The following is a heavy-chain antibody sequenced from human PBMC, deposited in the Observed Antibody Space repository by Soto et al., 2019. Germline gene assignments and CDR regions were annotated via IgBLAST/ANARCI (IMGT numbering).Heavy chain of an antibody. Sequence: SVKVSCKASGGTFSSYAISWVRQAPGQGFEWMGGIIPIFGTANYAQKFQGRVTITADESTSTAYMELSSLRSEDTAVYYCARSHGQGGRWYFDYWGQGTLVTVSS. CDR2: IIPIFGTA. J-gene: IGHJ4*02. V-gene: IGHV1-69*13. CDR1: GGTFSSYA. CDR3: ARSHGQGGRWYFDY. D-gene: IGHD2-15*01.